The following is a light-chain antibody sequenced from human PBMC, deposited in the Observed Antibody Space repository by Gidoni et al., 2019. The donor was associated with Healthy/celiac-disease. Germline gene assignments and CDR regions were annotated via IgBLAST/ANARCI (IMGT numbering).Light chain of an antibody. Sequence: EIVMTQSPATLSVSPGERATLSCRASQSVSSNLAWYQQKPGQAPRLLIYVASTRAPGIPARFSGSGSGTEFTLTISSLQSEDFAVYYCQQYNNWPLTFGQGTRLEIK. CDR1: QSVSSN. V-gene: IGKV3-15*01. CDR3: QQYNNWPLT. J-gene: IGKJ5*01. CDR2: VAS.